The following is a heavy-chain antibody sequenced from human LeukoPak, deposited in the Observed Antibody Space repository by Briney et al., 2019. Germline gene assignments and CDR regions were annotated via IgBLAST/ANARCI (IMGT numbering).Heavy chain of an antibody. V-gene: IGHV3-48*01. Sequence: GGSLSLSCAASGFTFSSYSMNWVRQAPGKGLEWVSYISSSSTIYYADSVKGRFTISRDNAKNSLYLQMNSLRAEDTAVYYCARGRYDFWSGYYRPPDYWGQGTLVTVSS. D-gene: IGHD3-3*01. CDR2: ISSSSTI. J-gene: IGHJ4*02. CDR3: ARGRYDFWSGYYRPPDY. CDR1: GFTFSSYS.